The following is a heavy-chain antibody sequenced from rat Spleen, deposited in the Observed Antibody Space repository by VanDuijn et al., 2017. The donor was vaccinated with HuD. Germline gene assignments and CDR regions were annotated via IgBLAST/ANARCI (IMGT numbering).Heavy chain of an antibody. Sequence: EVQLVESGGGLVQPGRSLKLSCAASGFTFSDYYMAWVRQAPTKGLEWVATISPSGGSTYYRDSVKGRFTISRDNAKSTLYLQMDSLRSEDTATYYCATDTTLYFDYWGQGVMVTVSS. CDR3: ATDTTLYFDY. CDR1: GFTFSDYY. D-gene: IGHD1-5*01. V-gene: IGHV5-27*01. J-gene: IGHJ2*01. CDR2: ISPSGGST.